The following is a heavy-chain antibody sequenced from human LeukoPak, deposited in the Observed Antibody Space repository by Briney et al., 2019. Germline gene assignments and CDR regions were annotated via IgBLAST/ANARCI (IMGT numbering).Heavy chain of an antibody. J-gene: IGHJ6*02. Sequence: SETLSLTCDVFGGSFTDYFWTWIRQSPGKGLEWIGEINDYTGNTNYNPSLNSRVSISLEKSKNQFSLELRSVTAADTAVYYCARGRIAKIVVVHSFHYGMDVWGQGTLVTVSS. CDR3: ARGRIAKIVVVHSFHYGMDV. CDR2: INDYTGNT. D-gene: IGHD3-22*01. CDR1: GGSFTDYF. V-gene: IGHV4-34*01.